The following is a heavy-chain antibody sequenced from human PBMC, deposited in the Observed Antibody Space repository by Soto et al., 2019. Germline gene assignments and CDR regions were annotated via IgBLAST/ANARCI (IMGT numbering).Heavy chain of an antibody. J-gene: IGHJ4*02. CDR3: ARDSANYYFDY. CDR1: GFTFSSSW. V-gene: IGHV3-7*05. Sequence: EVQLVESGGGLVQPGGSLRLSCAASGFTFSSSWMTWVRQAPGKGLEWVSNIKQDGSEKYYVDSVRGRSTISRDNAKKSLYLQMDSLRDEDTAIYYCARDSANYYFDYWGQGVLVTVSS. CDR2: IKQDGSEK. D-gene: IGHD1-1*01.